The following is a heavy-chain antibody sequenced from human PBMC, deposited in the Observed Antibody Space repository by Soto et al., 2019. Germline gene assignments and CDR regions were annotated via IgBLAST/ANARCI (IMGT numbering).Heavy chain of an antibody. CDR3: ARSGGELQNYYYGMDV. J-gene: IGHJ6*02. D-gene: IGHD1-26*01. CDR1: GYTFTSYG. Sequence: ASVKVSCKASGYTFTSYGISWVRQAPGQGLEWMGWISAYNGNTNYAQKLQGRVTMTTDTSTSTAYMELRSLRSDDTAVYYGARSGGELQNYYYGMDVWGQGTTVTVSS. CDR2: ISAYNGNT. V-gene: IGHV1-18*01.